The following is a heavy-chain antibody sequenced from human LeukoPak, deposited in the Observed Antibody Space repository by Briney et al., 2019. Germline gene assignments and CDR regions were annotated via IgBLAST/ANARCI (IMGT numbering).Heavy chain of an antibody. J-gene: IGHJ5*02. D-gene: IGHD6-13*01. Sequence: SVKVSCKASGGTFSSYAISWVRQAPGQGLEWMGGIIPIFGTANYAQKFQGRVTITADESTSTAYMELSSLRSEDTAVYYCASSSRVAAAKNWFDPWGQGTLVTVSS. CDR1: GGTFSSYA. CDR3: ASSSRVAAAKNWFDP. CDR2: IIPIFGTA. V-gene: IGHV1-69*13.